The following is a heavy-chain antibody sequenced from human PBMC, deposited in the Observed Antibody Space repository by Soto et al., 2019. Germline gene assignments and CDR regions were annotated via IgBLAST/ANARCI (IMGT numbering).Heavy chain of an antibody. CDR1: GFTFSNYW. Sequence: TGGSLRLSCAPSGFTFSNYWMSWVRQAPGQGLEWVAGIKQDGSVKHYVDSVKGRFTISRDNAEKSLHLQMNSLRAEDTAVYYCAKLRGDYTVFDYWGQGARVTVSS. J-gene: IGHJ4*02. V-gene: IGHV3-7*03. CDR3: AKLRGDYTVFDY. D-gene: IGHD4-17*01. CDR2: IKQDGSVK.